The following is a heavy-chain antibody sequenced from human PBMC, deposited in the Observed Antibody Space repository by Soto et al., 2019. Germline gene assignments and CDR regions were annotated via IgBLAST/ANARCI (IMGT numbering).Heavy chain of an antibody. Sequence: QVQLQESGPGLVKPSETLSLTCTVSGGSFKSGSYSWSWIRQPPGKGLEWNGYVYHTGRTSYNPSLKSRVSISMDTSKNQFSLNLDSVTAADTAVYFCARDFAYFDSWGQGILVTVSS. J-gene: IGHJ4*02. CDR2: VYHTGRT. CDR3: ARDFAYFDS. D-gene: IGHD3-3*01. V-gene: IGHV4-61*01. CDR1: GGSFKSGSYS.